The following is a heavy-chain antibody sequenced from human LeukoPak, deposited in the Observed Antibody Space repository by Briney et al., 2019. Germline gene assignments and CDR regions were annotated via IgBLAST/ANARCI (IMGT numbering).Heavy chain of an antibody. V-gene: IGHV4-34*01. J-gene: IGHJ4*02. Sequence: SETLSLTCAVYGGSFSGYYWSWIRQPPGKGLEWIGEINHSGSTNYNPSLKSRVTISVDTSKNQFSLKLSSVTAADTAVYYCARGLGLGYYDSSGRRKKLGYWGQGTLVTVSS. CDR1: GGSFSGYY. D-gene: IGHD3-22*01. CDR2: INHSGST. CDR3: ARGLGLGYYDSSGRRKKLGY.